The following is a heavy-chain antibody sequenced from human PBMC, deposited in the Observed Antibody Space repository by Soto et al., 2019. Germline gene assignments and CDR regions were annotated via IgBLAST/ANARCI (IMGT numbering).Heavy chain of an antibody. J-gene: IGHJ4*02. CDR3: ASAKRGRPRAGHYCFEY. V-gene: IGHV4-59*01. D-gene: IGHD6-19*01. CDR2: IYYSGST. Sequence: FVTLSLPWTVAGVSSVSFYVSLIRQPPGKGQEWTGSIYYSGSTNYNHSLTSRGRISVCTSKTQCSLKLSSVTAADTAVAYCASAKRGRPRAGHYCFEYWGQRHLITACS. CDR1: GVSSVSFY.